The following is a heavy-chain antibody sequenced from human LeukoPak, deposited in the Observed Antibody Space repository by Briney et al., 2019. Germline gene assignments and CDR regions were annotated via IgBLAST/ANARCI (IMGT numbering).Heavy chain of an antibody. J-gene: IGHJ3*02. CDR1: GGTFSSYA. D-gene: IGHD3-22*01. CDR3: ARDGGYYYDSSGYAAFDI. V-gene: IGHV1-69*05. Sequence: SVKVSCKASGGTFSSYAISWVRQAPGQGLEWMGGIIPIFGTANYAQKFQGRVTITTDESTSTAYMEPSSLRSEDTAVYYCARDGGYYYDSSGYAAFDIWGQGTMVTVSS. CDR2: IIPIFGTA.